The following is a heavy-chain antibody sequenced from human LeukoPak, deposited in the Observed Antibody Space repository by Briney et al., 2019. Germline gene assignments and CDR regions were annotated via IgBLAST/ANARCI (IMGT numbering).Heavy chain of an antibody. J-gene: IGHJ4*02. CDR1: GGTFSSYA. CDR3: AREPAAGSFDY. V-gene: IGHV1-69*13. D-gene: IGHD6-13*01. Sequence: SVKVSCKASGGTFSSYAISWVRQAPGQGLEWVGGILPIFGTANYAQKFQGRVTITADESTSTAHMELSSLRSEDTAVYYCAREPAAGSFDYWGQGTLVTVSS. CDR2: ILPIFGTA.